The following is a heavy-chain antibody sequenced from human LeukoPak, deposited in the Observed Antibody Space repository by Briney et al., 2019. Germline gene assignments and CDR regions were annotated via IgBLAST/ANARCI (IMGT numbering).Heavy chain of an antibody. CDR3: ARGIAAAGTSWFDP. D-gene: IGHD6-13*01. CDR1: GGSISSYY. V-gene: IGHV4-59*01. Sequence: SETLSLTCIVSGGSISSYYWSWIRQPPGKGLEWIGYIYYSGSTNYNPALKSRVTISVDTSKKQFSLKLSSVTAADTAVYYCARGIAAAGTSWFDPWGQGTLVTVSS. J-gene: IGHJ5*02. CDR2: IYYSGST.